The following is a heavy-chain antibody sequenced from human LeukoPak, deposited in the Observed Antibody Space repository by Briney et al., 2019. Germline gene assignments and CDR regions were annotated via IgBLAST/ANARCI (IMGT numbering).Heavy chain of an antibody. V-gene: IGHV5-10-1*01. D-gene: IGHD6-13*01. Sequence: GESLMISCQGSGYSFTTYWISWVRQLPGKGLEWMGRIDPSDSYTNYSPSFQGHVTISADKSFSTAYLQWTSLKASDTAMYYCARHAKSYGSSCDYWGQGTLVTVSS. J-gene: IGHJ4*02. CDR3: ARHAKSYGSSCDY. CDR1: GYSFTTYW. CDR2: IDPSDSYT.